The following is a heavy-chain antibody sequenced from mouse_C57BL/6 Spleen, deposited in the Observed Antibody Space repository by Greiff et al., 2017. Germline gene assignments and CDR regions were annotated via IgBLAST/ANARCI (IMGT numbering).Heavy chain of an antibody. J-gene: IGHJ4*01. D-gene: IGHD1-1*01. V-gene: IGHV2-4*01. CDR2: IWSGGST. Sequence: VKLQESGPGLVQPSQSLSITCTVSGFSLTSYGVHWVRQPPGKGLEWLGVIWSGGSTDYNAAFISRLSISKDNSKSQVFFKMNSLQADDTAIYYCAKIHITTVVATDYAMDYWGQGTSVTVSS. CDR1: GFSLTSYG. CDR3: AKIHITTVVATDYAMDY.